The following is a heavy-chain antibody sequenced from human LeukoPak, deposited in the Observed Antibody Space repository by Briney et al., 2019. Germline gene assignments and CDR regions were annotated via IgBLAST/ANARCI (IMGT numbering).Heavy chain of an antibody. D-gene: IGHD6-13*01. Sequence: ASVKVSCKSSGYSFTDYYIHWVRQAPGHGPEWMGSINPNSGGTNYAQKLQGRVTMTRDTSITTAFMEVSRLRSDDTAFYYCARSSSSWYIDYWGQGSLVTVSS. CDR1: GYSFTDYY. CDR2: INPNSGGT. J-gene: IGHJ4*02. V-gene: IGHV1-2*02. CDR3: ARSSSSWYIDY.